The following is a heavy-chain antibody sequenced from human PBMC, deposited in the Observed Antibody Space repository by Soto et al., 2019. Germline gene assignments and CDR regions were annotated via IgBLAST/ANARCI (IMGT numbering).Heavy chain of an antibody. CDR3: ATDLNSGSYFDY. CDR1: GYTLTELS. Sequence: ASVKVSCKVSGYTLTELSMHWVRQAPGKGLEWMGGFDPEDGETIYAQKFQGRVTTTEDTSTDTAYMELSSLRSEDTAVYYCATDLNSGSYFDYWGQGTLVTVSS. J-gene: IGHJ4*02. D-gene: IGHD1-26*01. V-gene: IGHV1-24*01. CDR2: FDPEDGET.